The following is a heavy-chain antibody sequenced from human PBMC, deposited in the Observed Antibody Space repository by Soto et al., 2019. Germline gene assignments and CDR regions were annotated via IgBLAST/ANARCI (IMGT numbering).Heavy chain of an antibody. Sequence: PGGSLRLSCAASGFTFSSYWMSWVRQAPGKGLEWVANIKQDGSEKYYVDSVKGRFTISRDNAKNSLYLQMNSLRAEDTAVYYCAKTSRGYSYYYYYYYMDVWGKGTTVTVSS. CDR1: GFTFSSYW. D-gene: IGHD5-18*01. CDR2: IKQDGSEK. J-gene: IGHJ6*03. V-gene: IGHV3-7*01. CDR3: AKTSRGYSYYYYYYYMDV.